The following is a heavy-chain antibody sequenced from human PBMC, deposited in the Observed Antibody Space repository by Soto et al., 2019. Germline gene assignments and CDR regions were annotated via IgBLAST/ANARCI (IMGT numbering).Heavy chain of an antibody. CDR3: ARVVGYGFDI. J-gene: IGHJ3*02. V-gene: IGHV3-33*01. CDR1: GFTFSSYG. CDR2: IWYDGSNK. Sequence: QVQLVESGGGVVQPGRSLRLSCAASGFTFSSYGMHWVRQAPGKGLEWVAVIWYDGSNKYYADSVKGRFTISRDKYKNTLYLQMNSLRADDTAVYYCARVVGYGFDIWGQGTMVTVSS. D-gene: IGHD6-25*01.